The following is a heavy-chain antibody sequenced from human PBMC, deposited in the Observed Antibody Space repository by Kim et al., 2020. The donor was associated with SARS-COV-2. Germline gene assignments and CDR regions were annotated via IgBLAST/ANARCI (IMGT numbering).Heavy chain of an antibody. D-gene: IGHD4-17*01. CDR3: AKDQDGDPYYFDY. Sequence: VEDRFTIARDNSQNTLYLKMHSLRADDTAVYYCAKDQDGDPYYFDYWGQGTLVTVSS. J-gene: IGHJ4*02. V-gene: IGHV3-23*01.